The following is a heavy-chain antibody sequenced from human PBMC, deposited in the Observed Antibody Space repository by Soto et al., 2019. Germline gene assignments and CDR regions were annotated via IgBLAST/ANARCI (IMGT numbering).Heavy chain of an antibody. V-gene: IGHV3-9*01. CDR1: GFTFDDYA. Sequence: GGSLRLSCAASGFTFDDYAMHWVRQAPGKGLEWVSRISWNSGTIVYADSVKGRFTISRDNAKNSLYLQMNSLSPEDTSLYFFAKDTNSGGPAQFDYWCQETRVTVSS. D-gene: IGHD3-10*01. CDR3: AKDTNSGGPAQFDY. J-gene: IGHJ4*02. CDR2: ISWNSGTI.